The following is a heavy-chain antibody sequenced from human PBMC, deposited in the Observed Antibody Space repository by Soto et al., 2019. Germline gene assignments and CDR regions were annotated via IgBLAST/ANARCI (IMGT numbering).Heavy chain of an antibody. Sequence: GGSLKISCSGSGYSFTSYWISWVRQMPGKGLEWMGIIYPGDSDTRYSPSFQGQVAFSADKSISTAYLQWSGLKASDTAIYYCARRLSTGWFFDFWGQGTLVTVSS. J-gene: IGHJ4*02. CDR2: IYPGDSDT. D-gene: IGHD6-19*01. CDR3: ARRLSTGWFFDF. CDR1: GYSFTSYW. V-gene: IGHV5-51*01.